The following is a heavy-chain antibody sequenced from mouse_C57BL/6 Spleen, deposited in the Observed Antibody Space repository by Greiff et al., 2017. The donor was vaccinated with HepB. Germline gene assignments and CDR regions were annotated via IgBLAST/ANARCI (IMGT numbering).Heavy chain of an antibody. J-gene: IGHJ4*01. CDR2: IYPGDGDT. Sequence: QVQLQQSGPELVKPGASVKISCKASGYAFSSSWMNWVKQRPGKGLEWIGRIYPGDGDTNYNGKFKGKATLTADKSSSTAYMQLRSLTSEDSAVYFCAREGGGYDEDYYAMDYWGQGTSVTVSS. CDR3: AREGGGYDEDYYAMDY. D-gene: IGHD2-2*01. V-gene: IGHV1-82*01. CDR1: GYAFSSSW.